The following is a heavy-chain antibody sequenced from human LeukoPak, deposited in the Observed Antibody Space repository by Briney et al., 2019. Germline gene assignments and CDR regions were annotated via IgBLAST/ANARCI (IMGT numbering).Heavy chain of an antibody. J-gene: IGHJ4*02. CDR1: GGSISSYY. Sequence: SESLSLTCSVSGGSISSYYWSWIRQSPENGLEWIGYIYNSGNTNYNLFLKSRVTISADTSKNQFSLKLTSVTAADTAVYYCARYRGTYGYYFDYWGQGKLVIVSS. CDR2: IYNSGNT. CDR3: ARYRGTYGYYFDY. D-gene: IGHD5-24*01. V-gene: IGHV4-59*01.